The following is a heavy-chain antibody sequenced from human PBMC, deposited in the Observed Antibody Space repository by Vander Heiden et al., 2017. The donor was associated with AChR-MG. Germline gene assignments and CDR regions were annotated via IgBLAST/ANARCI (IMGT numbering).Heavy chain of an antibody. CDR3: ARVRDGFFAYYYYYMDV. CDR2: ISAYNGNT. Sequence: QVQLVQSGAEVKKPGASVKVSCKASGYTFTSYGISWVRQAPGQGLEWMGWISAYNGNTNYAQKLQGRVTMTTDTSTSTAYMELRSLRSDDTAVYYCARVRDGFFAYYYYYMDVWGKGTTVTVSS. D-gene: IGHD3-3*01. J-gene: IGHJ6*03. V-gene: IGHV1-18*01. CDR1: GYTFTSYG.